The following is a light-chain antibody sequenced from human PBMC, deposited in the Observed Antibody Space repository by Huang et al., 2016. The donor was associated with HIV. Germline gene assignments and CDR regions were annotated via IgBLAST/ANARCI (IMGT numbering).Light chain of an antibody. CDR1: QSVTGNH. J-gene: IGKJ4*01. CDR2: DAS. V-gene: IGKV3D-20*01. Sequence: EIVLTQTPATLSLSPGERVTISCGASQSVTGNHLAWYQKKPGLAPRLLIYDASNRATGIPDRFSGSGSGTDFTLTISRLEPEDFAVYYCQQYGSTPLTFGGGTKVEI. CDR3: QQYGSTPLT.